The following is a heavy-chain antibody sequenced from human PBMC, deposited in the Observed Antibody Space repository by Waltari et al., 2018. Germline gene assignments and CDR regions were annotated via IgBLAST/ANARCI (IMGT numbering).Heavy chain of an antibody. Sequence: QVQLVQSGAEVTKPGASVKVSCTASGYTFTGYYMHWVRQAPGQGREWMGWINPNSGGTDYAQTFQGRVTMTRDTSISTAYMELSRLRSDDTAVYYCARGSAWNQVRAFDIWGQGTMVTVSS. CDR1: GYTFTGYY. V-gene: IGHV1-2*02. J-gene: IGHJ3*02. CDR2: INPNSGGT. CDR3: ARGSAWNQVRAFDI. D-gene: IGHD1-1*01.